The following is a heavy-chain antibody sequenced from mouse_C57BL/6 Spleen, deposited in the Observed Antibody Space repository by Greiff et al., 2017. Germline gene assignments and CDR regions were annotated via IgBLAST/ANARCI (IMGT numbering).Heavy chain of an antibody. CDR3: ARESRLYYFDY. CDR2: IDPSDCDT. Sequence: QVQLQQPGAELVRPGSSVKLSCKASGYTFTSYWMHWVKQRPIQGLEWIGNIDPSDCDTHYNQKFKDKATLTVDKSSSTAYMQLSSLTSEDSAVYYCARESRLYYFDYWGQGTTLTVSS. V-gene: IGHV1-52*01. J-gene: IGHJ2*01. CDR1: GYTFTSYW. D-gene: IGHD3-2*02.